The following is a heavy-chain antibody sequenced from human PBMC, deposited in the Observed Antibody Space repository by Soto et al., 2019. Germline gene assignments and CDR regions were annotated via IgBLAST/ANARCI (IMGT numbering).Heavy chain of an antibody. CDR2: IYYSGST. V-gene: IGHV4-31*03. D-gene: IGHD6-6*01. J-gene: IGHJ3*02. Sequence: SETLSLTCTVSGGSISSGGYYWSWIRQHPGKGLEWIGYIYYSGSTYYNPSLKSRVTISVDTSKNQFSLKLSSVTAADTAVYYCARDRRVAARSGAAFDIWGQGTMVTVS. CDR1: GGSISSGGYY. CDR3: ARDRRVAARSGAAFDI.